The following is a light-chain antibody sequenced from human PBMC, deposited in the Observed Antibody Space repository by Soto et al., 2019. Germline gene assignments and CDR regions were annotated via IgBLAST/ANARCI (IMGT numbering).Light chain of an antibody. CDR2: DAS. Sequence: EIVMTQSPATLYVSPGERATLSCRASQRISNNLAWYQQKPGQAPRLLIYDASTRATGVPATFSGSGSGTEFSLTISSLQSEDFAVYYCQQYNNWPPITFGQGTRLETK. CDR1: QRISNN. V-gene: IGKV3-15*01. J-gene: IGKJ5*01. CDR3: QQYNNWPPIT.